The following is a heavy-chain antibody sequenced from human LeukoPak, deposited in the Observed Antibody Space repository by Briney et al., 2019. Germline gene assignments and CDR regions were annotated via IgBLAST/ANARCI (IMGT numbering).Heavy chain of an antibody. J-gene: IGHJ4*02. D-gene: IGHD3-10*01. CDR1: GFRFSEYS. CDR2: ISSGSSTI. V-gene: IGHV3-48*02. Sequence: GGSLRLSCAASGFRFSEYSMNWVRQAPGKGLEWISYISSGSSTIFYADSVRGRFTISRDNAKDSLYLKMNSLRDDDTAVYYCARDWGSLYYLDYWGQGTLVTVSS. CDR3: ARDWGSLYYLDY.